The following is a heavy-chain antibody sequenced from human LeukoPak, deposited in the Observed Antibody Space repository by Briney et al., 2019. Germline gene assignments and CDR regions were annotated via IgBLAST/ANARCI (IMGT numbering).Heavy chain of an antibody. CDR1: GFTFSSYW. V-gene: IGHV3-7*01. CDR3: ARMYYDSSGPGGAFDI. Sequence: GGSLRLSCAASGFTFSSYWMSWVRQAPGKGLEWVANIKQDGSEKYYVDSVKGRFTISRDNAKNSLYLQMNSLRAEDTAVYYCARMYYDSSGPGGAFDIWGQGTMVTVSS. D-gene: IGHD3-22*01. CDR2: IKQDGSEK. J-gene: IGHJ3*02.